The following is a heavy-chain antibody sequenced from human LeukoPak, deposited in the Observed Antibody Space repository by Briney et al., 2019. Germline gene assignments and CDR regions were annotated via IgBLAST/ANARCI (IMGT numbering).Heavy chain of an antibody. J-gene: IGHJ3*02. D-gene: IGHD6-19*01. CDR3: ARDSSGWYYAFDI. Sequence: PGGSLRLSCAASGFTFSTYWVHWVRQAPGKGLVWVSRINPDGSRTDYADSVKGRFTISRDNAKNSLYLQMNSPRDEDTAVYYCARDSSGWYYAFDIWGQGTMVTVSS. V-gene: IGHV3-74*01. CDR1: GFTFSTYW. CDR2: INPDGSRT.